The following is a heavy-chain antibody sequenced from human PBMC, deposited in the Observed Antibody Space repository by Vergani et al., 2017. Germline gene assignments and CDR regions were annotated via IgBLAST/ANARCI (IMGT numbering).Heavy chain of an antibody. CDR2: IYPADSDT. D-gene: IGHD1-1*01. CDR3: ARHTTYTDS. CDR1: EYSLGNYW. J-gene: IGHJ4*02. Sequence: EAELVQSGPEMRKPGVPLKLPCKGSEYSLGNYWIGWVRQMPGKGLEWMGIIYPADSDTRYSPSFQGQVTISADKSISTAFLQWDSLKASDTALYYCARHTTYTDSWGQGTLVTVSS. V-gene: IGHV5-51*01.